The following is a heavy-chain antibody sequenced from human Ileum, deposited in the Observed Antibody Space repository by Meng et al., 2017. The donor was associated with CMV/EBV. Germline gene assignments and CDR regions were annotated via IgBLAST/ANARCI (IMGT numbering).Heavy chain of an antibody. CDR2: VDQTVGT. D-gene: IGHD3-10*01. J-gene: IGHJ6*02. Sequence: SETLSLTCSVSGGSISGYYWSWIRQPPGKGLEWIGYVDQTVGTNYNPSLKSRVTILIERTKRQFSLKLRSVRAADTAVYYCSRGVTSAYYSHGLDLWGQGTTVTVSS. V-gene: IGHV4-59*01. CDR1: GGSISGYY. CDR3: SRGVTSAYYSHGLDL.